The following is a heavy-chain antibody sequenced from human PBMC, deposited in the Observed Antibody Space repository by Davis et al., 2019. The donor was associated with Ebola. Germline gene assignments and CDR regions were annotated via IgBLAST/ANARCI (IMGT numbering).Heavy chain of an antibody. CDR2: IYPGDSDT. V-gene: IGHV5-51*01. D-gene: IGHD1-26*01. CDR3: ARLSGSSWFHGMDV. CDR1: EYSFTRHW. Sequence: GESLKISCKGFEYSFTRHWIGWVRQMPGKGLEWMGIIYPGDSDTRYSPSFQGQVTISADESISTAYLHWNSLKASDTAMYYCARLSGSSWFHGMDVWGQGTTVTVSS. J-gene: IGHJ6*02.